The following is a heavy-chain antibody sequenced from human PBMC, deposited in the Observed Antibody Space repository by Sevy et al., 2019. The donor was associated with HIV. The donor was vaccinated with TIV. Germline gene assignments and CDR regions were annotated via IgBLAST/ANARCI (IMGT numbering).Heavy chain of an antibody. CDR2: IKQDGSEK. D-gene: IGHD3-9*01. CDR1: GFTFSSYW. CDR3: ARAVRVRYFDWSYGMDV. Sequence: GGSLRLSCAASGFTFSSYWMSWVRQAPGKGLEWVANIKQDGSEKYYVDSMKGRFTTSRDNAKNSLYLQMNSLRAEATAEYYWARAVRVRYFDWSYGMDVWGQGTTVTVSS. J-gene: IGHJ6*02. V-gene: IGHV3-7*01.